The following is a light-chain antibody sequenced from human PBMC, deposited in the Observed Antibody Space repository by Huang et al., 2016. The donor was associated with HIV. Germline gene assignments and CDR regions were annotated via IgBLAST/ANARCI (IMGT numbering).Light chain of an antibody. CDR1: HSLLHSDGNTY. J-gene: IGKJ1*01. V-gene: IGKV2-30*02. Sequence: DVVLTQSPLSLPVTLGQPASISFKSSHSLLHSDGNTYLNWFLQRPGQSPRRLIYKVSNRDVGVPARFSGSGSGADFTLTISRVEADDIGVYYCMQGTHWPQTFGQGTKVEVK. CDR3: MQGTHWPQT. CDR2: KVS.